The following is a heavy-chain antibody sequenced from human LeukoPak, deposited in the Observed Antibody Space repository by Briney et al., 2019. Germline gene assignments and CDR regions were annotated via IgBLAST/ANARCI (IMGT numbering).Heavy chain of an antibody. J-gene: IGHJ4*02. V-gene: IGHV4-34*01. Sequence: SETLSLTCAVYGGSFSGYYWSWIRQPPGKGLEWIGEINHSGSTNYNPSLESRVTISVDTSKNQFSLKLSSVTAADTAVYYSARGRGGYGPRGYFDYWGQGTLVTVSS. D-gene: IGHD5-12*01. CDR2: INHSGST. CDR3: ARGRGGYGPRGYFDY. CDR1: GGSFSGYY.